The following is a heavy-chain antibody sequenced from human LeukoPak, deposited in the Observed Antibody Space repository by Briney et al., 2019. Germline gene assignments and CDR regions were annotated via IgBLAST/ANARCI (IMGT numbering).Heavy chain of an antibody. V-gene: IGHV4-59*01. J-gene: IGHJ4*02. CDR1: GGSISSYY. Sequence: PSETLSLTCTVSGGSISSYYWSWIRQPPGKGLEWIGYIYYSGSTNYNPSLKSRVTILVDTSKNQFSLKLSSVTAADTAVYYCASSYCSGGSCYSLGFDYCGQGTLVTVSS. D-gene: IGHD2-15*01. CDR2: IYYSGST. CDR3: ASSYCSGGSCYSLGFDY.